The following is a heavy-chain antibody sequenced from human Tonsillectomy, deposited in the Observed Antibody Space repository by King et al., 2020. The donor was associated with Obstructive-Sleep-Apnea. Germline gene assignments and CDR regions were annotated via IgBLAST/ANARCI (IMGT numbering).Heavy chain of an antibody. J-gene: IGHJ4*02. CDR3: AKGFFGTVHDY. D-gene: IGHD2-8*02. CDR2: ISGSGDTT. Sequence: VQLVESGGGLAQPGGSLRLSCVASGFTFTSYALIWVRQPPGKGLEWVSGISGSGDTTSNADSVKGRFTTSRDNSKNTLYLQINSLRAEDTAVYYCAKGFFGTVHDYWGQGTLVTVSS. V-gene: IGHV3-23*04. CDR1: GFTFTSYA.